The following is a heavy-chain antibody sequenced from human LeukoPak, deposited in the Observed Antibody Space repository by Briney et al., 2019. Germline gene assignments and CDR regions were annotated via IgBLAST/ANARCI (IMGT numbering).Heavy chain of an antibody. J-gene: IGHJ4*02. CDR2: INPSGGT. CDR3: ARAVVVPAAHGHYFDY. CDR1: GFSFSGYY. V-gene: IGHV1-2*02. D-gene: IGHD2-2*01. Sequence: GASVKVSCKASGFSFSGYYIHWVRQAPGQGLEWMGWINPSGGTKYAQKFQGSVTLTRDTSISTAYMELTRLTSDDTAVYYCARAVVVPAAHGHYFDYWGQGTLVTVSS.